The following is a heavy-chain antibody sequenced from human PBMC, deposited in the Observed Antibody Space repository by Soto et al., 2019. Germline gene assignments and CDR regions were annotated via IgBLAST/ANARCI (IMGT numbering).Heavy chain of an antibody. V-gene: IGHV3-48*02. J-gene: IGHJ6*02. CDR2: ISSSTI. CDR1: GFTFSSYS. D-gene: IGHD3-10*01. CDR3: AREWGFGLV. Sequence: EVQLVESGGGLVQPGGSLRLSCAASGFTFSSYSMNWVRQAPGKGLEWVSYISSSTIYYADSVKGRFTISRDNAKNSLYLQMNSLRDEDTAVYYCAREWGFGLVWGQGTTVTVSS.